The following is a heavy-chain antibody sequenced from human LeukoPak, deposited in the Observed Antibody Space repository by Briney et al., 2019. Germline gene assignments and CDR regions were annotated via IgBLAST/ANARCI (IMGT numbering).Heavy chain of an antibody. CDR1: GFTFSNEW. CDR3: AKDGGGWYTSGWYYFDS. V-gene: IGHV3-53*01. J-gene: IGHJ4*02. CDR2: IYSGGST. D-gene: IGHD6-19*01. Sequence: SGGSLRLSFATSGFTFSNEWMTWVRQAPGKGLEWVSVIYSGGSTYYADSVKGRFTISRDNSRNTLYLQMNSLRAEDTAVYFCAKDGGGWYTSGWYYFDSWGQGTLVTVSS.